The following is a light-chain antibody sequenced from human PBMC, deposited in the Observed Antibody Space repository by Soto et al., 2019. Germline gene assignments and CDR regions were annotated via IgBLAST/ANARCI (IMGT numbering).Light chain of an antibody. CDR2: GAS. Sequence: EIVMTQSPATLSVSPEERATLSCRASQSVSSNLAWYQQKPGQAPRLLIYGASTRATGIPARFSGSGSGTEFTLPISSLQSADFAVYYCQQYNNWLPLTFGGGTKVDIK. CDR3: QQYNNWLPLT. V-gene: IGKV3-15*01. CDR1: QSVSSN. J-gene: IGKJ4*01.